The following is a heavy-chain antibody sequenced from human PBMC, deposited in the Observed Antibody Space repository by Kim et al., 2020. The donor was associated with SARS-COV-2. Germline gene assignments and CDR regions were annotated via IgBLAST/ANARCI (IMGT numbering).Heavy chain of an antibody. CDR1: GFSIETYE. CDR3: SRVPYFYDNNGAY. J-gene: IGHJ4*02. CDR2: ICCNGNII. D-gene: IGHD3-22*01. Sequence: EGSLRLSCEASGFSIETYEMNWVRQAPGKGLEWLSFICCNGNIIYYADSVKGRFTISRDNAQKSLYLQMNSLRADDTAVYYCSRVPYFYDNNGAYWGQGTLVTVST. V-gene: IGHV3-48*03.